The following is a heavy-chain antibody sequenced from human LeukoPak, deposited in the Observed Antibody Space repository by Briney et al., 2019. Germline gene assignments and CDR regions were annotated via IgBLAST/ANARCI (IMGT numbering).Heavy chain of an antibody. CDR1: GYSFTSYW. J-gene: IGHJ4*02. D-gene: IGHD6-13*01. Sequence: GESLKISCKVSGYSFTSYWTSWVRQMPGKGLEWMGRIDPSDSYTNYSPSFQGHVTISADKSISTDYLQWSSLKASDTAIYYCSIGLCSSSWFFDYWGQGTLVPVSS. CDR2: IDPSDSYT. CDR3: SIGLCSSSWFFDY. V-gene: IGHV5-10-1*01.